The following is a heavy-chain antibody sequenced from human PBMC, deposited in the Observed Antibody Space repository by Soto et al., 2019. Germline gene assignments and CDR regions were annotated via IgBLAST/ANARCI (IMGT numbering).Heavy chain of an antibody. J-gene: IGHJ6*02. CDR3: ARDESTYYEFWSGYDYYYYGMDV. CDR2: INAGNGNT. CDR1: GYTFTSYA. D-gene: IGHD3-3*01. Sequence: GASVKVSCKASGYTFTSYAMHWVRQAPGQRLEWMGWINAGNGNTKYSQKFQGRVTITRDTSASTAYMELSSLRSEDTAVYYCARDESTYYEFWSGYDYYYYGMDVWGQGTTVTVSS. V-gene: IGHV1-3*01.